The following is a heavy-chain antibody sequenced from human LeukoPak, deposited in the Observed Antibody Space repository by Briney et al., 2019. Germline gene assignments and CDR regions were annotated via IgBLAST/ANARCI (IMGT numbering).Heavy chain of an antibody. J-gene: IGHJ4*02. CDR3: ARGGRGYYDSSGYPPLEY. D-gene: IGHD3-22*01. Sequence: SQTLSLTCTVSGGSISSGGYYWSWIRQHPGKGLEWIGYIYYSGSTYYNPSLKSRVTISVDTSKSQFSLKLSSVTAADTAVYYCARGGRGYYDSSGYPPLEYWGQGTLVTVSS. CDR2: IYYSGST. CDR1: GGSISSGGYY. V-gene: IGHV4-31*03.